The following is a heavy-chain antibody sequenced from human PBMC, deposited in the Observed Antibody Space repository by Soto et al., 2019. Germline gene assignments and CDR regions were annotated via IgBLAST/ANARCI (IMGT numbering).Heavy chain of an antibody. Sequence: SGRTLVNPTQTLTLTCTFSGFSLSTSGMCVSWIRQPPGKALEWLALIDWDDDKYYSTSLKTRLTISKDTSKNQVVLTMTNMDPVDTATYCCARSIYGSGSYPFYYYGMDVWGQGTTVTVSS. V-gene: IGHV2-70*01. CDR3: ARSIYGSGSYPFYYYGMDV. D-gene: IGHD3-10*01. J-gene: IGHJ6*02. CDR2: IDWDDDK. CDR1: GFSLSTSGMC.